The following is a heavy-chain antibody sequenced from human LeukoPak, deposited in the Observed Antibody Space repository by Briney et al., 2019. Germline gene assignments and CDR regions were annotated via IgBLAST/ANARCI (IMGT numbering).Heavy chain of an antibody. CDR3: ARAGRIAVAGTFDYYYYGMDV. V-gene: IGHV3-13*01. CDR1: GFTFSSYD. D-gene: IGHD6-19*01. CDR2: IGTAGDT. Sequence: PGGSLRLSCAASGFTFSSYDMHWVRQARGKGLEWVSAIGTAGDTYYPGSVKGRFTISRENAKNSLYLQMNSLRAGDTAVYYCARAGRIAVAGTFDYYYYGMDVWGQGTTVTVSS. J-gene: IGHJ6*02.